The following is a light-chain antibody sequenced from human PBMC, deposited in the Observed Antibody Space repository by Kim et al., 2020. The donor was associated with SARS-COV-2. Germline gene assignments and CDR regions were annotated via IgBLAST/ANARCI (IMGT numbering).Light chain of an antibody. V-gene: IGKV1-8*01. CDR3: QQYYSYSPYT. Sequence: ASVGDRVTITCRASQAISSYLAWYQQKPGKAPKLLIYAASTLQSGVPSRFSGSGSGTDFTLTISCLQSEDFATYYCQQYYSYSPYTFGQGTKLEI. J-gene: IGKJ2*01. CDR1: QAISSY. CDR2: AAS.